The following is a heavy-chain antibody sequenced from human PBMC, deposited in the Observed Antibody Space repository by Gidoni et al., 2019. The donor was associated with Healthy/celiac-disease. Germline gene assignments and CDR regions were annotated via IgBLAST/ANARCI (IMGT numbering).Heavy chain of an antibody. V-gene: IGHV3-21*01. CDR2: ISSSSSYI. Sequence: EVHLVESGGGLVKPGGSLRLSCAASGFTFSSYSMTWVRQAPGKGLEWVSSISSSSSYIDYADSVKGRFTISRDNAKNSLYLQMNSLRAEDTAVYYCARDRCTNGVCDYYYGMDVWGQGTTVTVSS. CDR3: ARDRCTNGVCDYYYGMDV. D-gene: IGHD2-8*01. J-gene: IGHJ6*02. CDR1: GFTFSSYS.